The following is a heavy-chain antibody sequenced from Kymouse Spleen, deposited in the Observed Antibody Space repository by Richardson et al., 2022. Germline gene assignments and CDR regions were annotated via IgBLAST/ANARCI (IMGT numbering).Heavy chain of an antibody. J-gene: IGHJ5*02. V-gene: IGHV4-34*01. CDR3: ARGRGTIFGVVIIDWFDP. D-gene: IGHD3-3*01. CDR2: INHSGST. Sequence: QVQLQQWGAGLLKPSETLSLTCAVYGGSFSGYYWSWIRQPPGKGLEWIGEINHSGSTNYNPSLKSRVTISVDTSKNQFSLKLSSVTAADTAVYYCARGRGTIFGVVIIDWFDPWGQGTLVTVSS. CDR1: GGSFSGYY.